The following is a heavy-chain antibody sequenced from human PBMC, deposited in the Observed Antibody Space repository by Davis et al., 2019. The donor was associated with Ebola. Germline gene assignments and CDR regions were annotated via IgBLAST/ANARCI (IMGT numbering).Heavy chain of an antibody. Sequence: SVKVSCKASGGTFSRSGISWVRQAPGQGLEWMGGIVPMFGTPQYAQKFQDRVTITADESTGTAYMALSSLRSEDTAVYYCARGRGNGIVVLAGMDVWGQGTTVTVSS. CDR2: IVPMFGTP. D-gene: IGHD1-26*01. CDR1: GGTFSRSG. V-gene: IGHV1-69*13. CDR3: ARGRGNGIVVLAGMDV. J-gene: IGHJ6*02.